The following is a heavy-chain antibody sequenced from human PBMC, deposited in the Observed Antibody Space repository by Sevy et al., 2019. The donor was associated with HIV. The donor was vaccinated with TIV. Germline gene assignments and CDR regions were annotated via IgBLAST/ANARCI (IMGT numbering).Heavy chain of an antibody. CDR2: FDPEDGET. D-gene: IGHD1-26*01. Sequence: ASVKVTSKVSGYTLTELSMHWVRQAPGKGLEWMGGFDPEDGETIYAQKFQGRVTMTEDTSTDTAYMELSSLRSEDTAVYYCATVAVGPLTGLYYYYGMDVWGQGTTVTVSS. CDR3: ATVAVGPLTGLYYYYGMDV. CDR1: GYTLTELS. V-gene: IGHV1-24*01. J-gene: IGHJ6*02.